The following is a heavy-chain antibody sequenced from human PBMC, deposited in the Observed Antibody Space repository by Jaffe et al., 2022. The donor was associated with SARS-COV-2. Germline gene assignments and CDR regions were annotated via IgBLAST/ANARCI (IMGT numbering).Heavy chain of an antibody. J-gene: IGHJ4*02. CDR2: INPSGGST. CDR1: GYILGNYY. Sequence: QVQLVQSGAEVKKPGASVKVSCKASGYILGNYYMHWVRQAPGQGLEWMGIINPSGGSTTYAQRLKGRVTMTSDTSTSTLYMELSSLTSEDTAVYYCARADCSTISCPFDYWGQGTLVTVSS. CDR3: ARADCSTISCPFDY. V-gene: IGHV1-46*04. D-gene: IGHD2-2*01.